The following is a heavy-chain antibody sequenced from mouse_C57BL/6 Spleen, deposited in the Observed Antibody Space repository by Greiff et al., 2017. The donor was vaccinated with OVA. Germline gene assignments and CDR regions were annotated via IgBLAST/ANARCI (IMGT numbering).Heavy chain of an antibody. Sequence: VKVVESGPGLVQPSQSLSITCTVSGFSLTSYGVHWVRQSPGKGLEWLGVIWRGGSTDYNAAFMSRLSITKDNSKSQVFFKMNSLQADDTAIYYCAKGDYVRAMDYWGQGTSVTVSS. D-gene: IGHD1-1*01. J-gene: IGHJ4*01. CDR2: IWRGGST. CDR3: AKGDYVRAMDY. CDR1: GFSLTSYG. V-gene: IGHV2-5*01.